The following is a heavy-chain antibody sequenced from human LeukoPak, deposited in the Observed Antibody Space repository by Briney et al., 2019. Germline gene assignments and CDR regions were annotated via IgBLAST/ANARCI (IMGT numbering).Heavy chain of an antibody. V-gene: IGHV3-9*01. D-gene: IGHD3-22*01. J-gene: IGHJ3*02. CDR3: AAGYDSSGYYHDDFDI. CDR1: GFTFGDYA. Sequence: PGGSLRLSCAASGFTFGDYAMRWVRQAPGKGLEWVSGISWNSGSIGYADSVKGRFTISRDNAKNSLYLQMNSLRAEDTALYYCAAGYDSSGYYHDDFDIWGQGTMVTVSS. CDR2: ISWNSGSI.